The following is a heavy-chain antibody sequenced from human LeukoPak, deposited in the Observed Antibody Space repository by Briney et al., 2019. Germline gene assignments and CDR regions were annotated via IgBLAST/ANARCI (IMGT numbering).Heavy chain of an antibody. D-gene: IGHD4-17*01. CDR3: ATLHYGDFDY. J-gene: IGHJ4*02. CDR2: INPEATTI. Sequence: GGSLSLSCAVSGFTFSSYWIHWVRQAPGQGLVWVSRINPEATTISYADSVKGRFTISRDNAKNTLYLQMNSLRAEDTAVYYCATLHYGDFDYWGQGTLLTVSS. CDR1: GFTFSSYW. V-gene: IGHV3-74*01.